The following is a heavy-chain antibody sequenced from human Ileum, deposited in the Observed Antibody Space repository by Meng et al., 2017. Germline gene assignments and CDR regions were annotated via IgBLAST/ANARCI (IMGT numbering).Heavy chain of an antibody. V-gene: IGHV4-30-4*01. D-gene: IGHD5-18*01. Sequence: QVQLQESGPGLVKPSQTLSLPCSVSNGLLTNVNNYWNWIRQAPGQALEHIGYIYYDGSSYATPSLKSRVTMSIDTSTNQFSLRLDSVTAADTAVYYCAREFYVDTAMVIDSWGPGALVTVSS. CDR2: IYYDGSS. CDR3: AREFYVDTAMVIDS. CDR1: NGLLTNVNNY. J-gene: IGHJ4*02.